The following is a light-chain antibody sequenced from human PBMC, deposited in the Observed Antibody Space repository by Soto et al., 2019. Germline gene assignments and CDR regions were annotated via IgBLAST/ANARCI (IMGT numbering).Light chain of an antibody. CDR2: AAS. J-gene: IGKJ5*01. V-gene: IGKV1-9*01. CDR3: QKLDSYPLS. CDR1: QAISSS. Sequence: DIQLTQSASFLSAFVGDRVTITCRASQAISSSLAWYQQKPGEAPKLLIYAASTLQSGVPPRFSGSGSGTEFTLTISSLQPEDFASYYCQKLDSYPLSLGQGTRLEIK.